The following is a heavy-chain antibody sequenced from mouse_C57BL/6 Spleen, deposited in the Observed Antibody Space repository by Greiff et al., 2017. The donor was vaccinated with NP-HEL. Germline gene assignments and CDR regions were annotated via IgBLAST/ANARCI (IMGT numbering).Heavy chain of an antibody. CDR3: AREGGYSNSAWFAY. V-gene: IGHV1-52*01. CDR2: IDPSDSET. CDR1: GYTFTSYW. D-gene: IGHD2-5*01. Sequence: QVQLQQSGAELVRPGSSVKLSCKASGYTFTSYWMHWVKQRPIQGLEWIGNIDPSDSETHYNQKFKDKATLTVDKSSSTAYMQLSSLTSEDSAVYYCAREGGYSNSAWFAYWGQGTLVTVSA. J-gene: IGHJ3*01.